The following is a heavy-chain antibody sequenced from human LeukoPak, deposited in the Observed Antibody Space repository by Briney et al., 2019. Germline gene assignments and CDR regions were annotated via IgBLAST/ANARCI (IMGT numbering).Heavy chain of an antibody. Sequence: GGALRLSCAASGFTFSSYEMNWVRQAPGKGLEWVSYISSSGSMIYYADSVKGRFTISRDNAKNSLYLQMSSLRAEDTAVYYCAREDLPSGSDTYDYWGQGTLVTVSS. J-gene: IGHJ4*02. V-gene: IGHV3-48*03. CDR3: AREDLPSGSDTYDY. CDR2: ISSSGSMI. D-gene: IGHD1-26*01. CDR1: GFTFSSYE.